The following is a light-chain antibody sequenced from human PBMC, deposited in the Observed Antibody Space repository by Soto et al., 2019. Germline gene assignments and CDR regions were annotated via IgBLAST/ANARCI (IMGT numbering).Light chain of an antibody. CDR3: QQSFSEFT. V-gene: IGKV1-39*01. J-gene: IGKJ4*01. CDR1: QSINSF. Sequence: DIQLTQSPSSLSASVGDRVTITCRASQSINSFLNWYRQKPGKAPELLIYGASSLQSGVPSRFSGSGSGTGFTLTITSLQPEDFATFYCQQSFSEFTFGGGTKVEIK. CDR2: GAS.